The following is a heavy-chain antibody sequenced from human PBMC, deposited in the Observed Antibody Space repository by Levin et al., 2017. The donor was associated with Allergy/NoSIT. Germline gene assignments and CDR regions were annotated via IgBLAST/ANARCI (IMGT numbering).Heavy chain of an antibody. V-gene: IGHV3-74*01. CDR2: IKGDGSII. D-gene: IGHD7-27*01. CDR1: GFTFSSDW. J-gene: IGHJ3*02. CDR3: ARDSGTGDTIFDI. Sequence: PGGSLRLSCAASGFTFSSDWMHWVRQGPGKGLVWVSRIKGDGSIITYADSVKGRFTISRDNAKNTLYLQMNSLRAEDTAVYYCARDSGTGDTIFDIWGQGTMVIVSS.